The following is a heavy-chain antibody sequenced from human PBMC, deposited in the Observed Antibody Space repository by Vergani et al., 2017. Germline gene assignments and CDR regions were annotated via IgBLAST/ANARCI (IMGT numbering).Heavy chain of an antibody. CDR1: GYTFTSYG. J-gene: IGHJ6*02. CDR3: AREDGGYDSIGMYYYYYGMDV. Sequence: QVQLVQSGAEVKKPGASVKVSCKASGYTFTSYGISWVRQAPGQGLEWMGWISAYNGNTNYAQKLQGRVTMTTDTSTSTAYMELRSLRSDDTAVYYCAREDGGYDSIGMYYYYYGMDVWGQGTTVTVSS. CDR2: ISAYNGNT. V-gene: IGHV1-18*01. D-gene: IGHD5-12*01.